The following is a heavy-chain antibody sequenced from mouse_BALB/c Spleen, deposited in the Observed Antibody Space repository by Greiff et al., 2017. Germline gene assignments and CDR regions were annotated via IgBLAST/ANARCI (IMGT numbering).Heavy chain of an antibody. J-gene: IGHJ2*01. Sequence: DVKLVESGGGLVKPGGSLKLSCAASGFTFSSYAMSWVRQTPEKRLEWVASISSGGSTYYPDSVKGRFTISRDNARNILYLQMSSLRSEDTAMYYCARVIPYYFDYWGQGTTLTVSS. CDR1: GFTFSSYA. CDR2: ISSGGST. CDR3: ARVIPYYFDY. V-gene: IGHV5-6-5*01.